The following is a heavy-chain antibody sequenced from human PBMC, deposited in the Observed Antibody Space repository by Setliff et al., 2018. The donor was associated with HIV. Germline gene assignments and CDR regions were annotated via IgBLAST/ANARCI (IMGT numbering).Heavy chain of an antibody. V-gene: IGHV4-39*07. CDR3: TRGPARRYPGSTVYGL. Sequence: SETLSLTCSVSGGSIDNNKYYWTWIRQPPGKGLEWTGSIYHTGRTYYNRSLESRLTISIDTSKNQFSLKVTSLTAADTAVYFCTRGPARRYPGSTVYGLWGQGTPVTVSS. CDR1: GGSIDNNKYY. J-gene: IGHJ1*01. D-gene: IGHD1-26*01. CDR2: IYHTGRT.